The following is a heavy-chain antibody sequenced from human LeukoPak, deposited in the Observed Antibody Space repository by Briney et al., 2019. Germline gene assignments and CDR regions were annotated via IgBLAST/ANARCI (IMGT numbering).Heavy chain of an antibody. V-gene: IGHV3-7*01. D-gene: IGHD6-25*01. J-gene: IGHJ6*02. CDR1: GFTFSNFW. CDR3: TRNRGLDV. CDR2: IKPEGSEK. Sequence: GGSLRLSCAASGFTFSNFWMSWVRQAPGKGLEWVANIKPEGSEKYYVDSVKGRFTISRDNAKNSLYLQMNSLRAEDTAEYYCTRNRGLDVWGQGTTVTFSS.